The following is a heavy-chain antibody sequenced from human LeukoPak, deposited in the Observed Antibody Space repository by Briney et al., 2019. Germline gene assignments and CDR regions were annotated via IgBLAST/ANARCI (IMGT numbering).Heavy chain of an antibody. CDR2: ISGSGGST. D-gene: IGHD2-8*01. V-gene: IGHV3-23*01. Sequence: PGGSLRLSCAASGFTFSSYAMSWVRQAPGKGLEWVSAISGSGGSTYYADSVKGRFTISRDNAKNSLYLQMSSLRAEDAAVYFCAREEWWFDPWGQGTLVTVSS. J-gene: IGHJ5*02. CDR1: GFTFSSYA. CDR3: AREEWWFDP.